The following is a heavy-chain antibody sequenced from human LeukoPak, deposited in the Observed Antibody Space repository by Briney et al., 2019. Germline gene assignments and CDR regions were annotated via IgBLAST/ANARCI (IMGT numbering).Heavy chain of an antibody. CDR3: AREGIAARTFDY. Sequence: SETLSLTCTVSGGSISSYYWSWIRQPPGKGLEWIGYIYYSGSTNYNPSLKSRDTISVDTSKNQFSLKLSSVTAADTAVYYCAREGIAARTFDYWGQGTLVTVSS. D-gene: IGHD6-6*01. CDR1: GGSISSYY. V-gene: IGHV4-59*01. CDR2: IYYSGST. J-gene: IGHJ4*02.